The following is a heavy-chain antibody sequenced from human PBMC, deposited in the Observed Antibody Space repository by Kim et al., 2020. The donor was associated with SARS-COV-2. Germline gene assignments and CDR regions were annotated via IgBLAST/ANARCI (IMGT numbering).Heavy chain of an antibody. CDR1: GGPINRGSYF. D-gene: IGHD2-15*01. CDR2: IYDSGGT. V-gene: IGHV4-39*01. CDR3: ARQGGGNCYGTLTCAF. J-gene: IGHJ3*01. Sequence: SETLSLTCTVSGGPINRGSYFWGWIRQPPGKRLEWIGSIYDSGGTSYSPSLKSRFTISVDTSKNQLSLRLSSVTAADTAMYYCARQGGGNCYGTLTCAF.